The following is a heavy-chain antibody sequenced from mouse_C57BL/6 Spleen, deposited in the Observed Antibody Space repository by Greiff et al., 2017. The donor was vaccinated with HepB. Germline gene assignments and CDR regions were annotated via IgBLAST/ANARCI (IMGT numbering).Heavy chain of an antibody. CDR1: GYTFTDYE. CDR3: TGTNYPSPAWSFDY. V-gene: IGHV1-15*01. Sequence: VQLQQSGAELVRPGASVTLSCKASGYTFTDYEMHWVKQTPVHGLEWIGAIDPETGGTAYNQKFKGKAILTADKSSSTAYMELRSLTSEDSAVYYCTGTNYPSPAWSFDYWGQGTTLTVSS. J-gene: IGHJ2*01. CDR2: IDPETGGT. D-gene: IGHD2-1*01.